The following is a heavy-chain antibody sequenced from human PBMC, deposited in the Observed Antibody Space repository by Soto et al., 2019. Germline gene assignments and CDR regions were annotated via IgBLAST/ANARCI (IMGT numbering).Heavy chain of an antibody. D-gene: IGHD6-6*01. Sequence: QVPLVQSGAEVKKPGASVKDSCKASGYTFTSYAMQWGRQAPGQRLEWMGWINACNGNTKYSQKFQGRVTITRDTSAITAYVELSSLRSEDTAVYYCARDSVHRLIAAHISRSWFDPWGQGTLVTVSS. V-gene: IGHV1-3*01. CDR2: INACNGNT. J-gene: IGHJ5*02. CDR1: GYTFTSYA. CDR3: ARDSVHRLIAAHISRSWFDP.